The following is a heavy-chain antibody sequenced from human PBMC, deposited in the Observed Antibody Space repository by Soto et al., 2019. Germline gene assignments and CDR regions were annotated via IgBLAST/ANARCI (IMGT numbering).Heavy chain of an antibody. D-gene: IGHD2-15*01. Sequence: QVQLVQSGAEVKKPGASVRVSCKASGYTFTSSDVYWVRQATGQGLELMGWMNPNTGNTGYAQKFEGGVTMTRNTSISTAYMGLSSLRSGDTAVYYCARGSNHCSGGSCWSDWFDPWGQGTPVTVSS. V-gene: IGHV1-8*01. CDR3: ARGSNHCSGGSCWSDWFDP. CDR1: GYTFTSSD. J-gene: IGHJ5*02. CDR2: MNPNTGNT.